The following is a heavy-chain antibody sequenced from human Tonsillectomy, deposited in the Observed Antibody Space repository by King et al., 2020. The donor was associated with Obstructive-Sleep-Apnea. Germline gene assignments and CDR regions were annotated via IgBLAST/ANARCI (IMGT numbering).Heavy chain of an antibody. CDR1: VVTVDANS. CDR2: CYRGGGT. Sequence: VQLVESGGGLVQPGGSRTLSCAASVVTVDANSMSWVLQAPGRGLEGVSTCYRGGGTFSADSVKGRFTMSRHNSRNTVYLQMNSLSPEDTAIYPWSTAAEMSTVNLAPAFVYWGQGSLLTVSS. V-gene: IGHV3-53*04. D-gene: IGHD5-24*01. J-gene: IGHJ4*02. CDR3: STAAEMSTVNLAPAFVY.